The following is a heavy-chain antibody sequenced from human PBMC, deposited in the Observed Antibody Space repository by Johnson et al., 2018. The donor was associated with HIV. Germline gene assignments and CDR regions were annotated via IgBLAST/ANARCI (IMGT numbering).Heavy chain of an antibody. D-gene: IGHD3-16*01. Sequence: VQLVESGGGLIQPGGSLRLSCAASGFTVSSNYMSWVRQAPGKGLEWVSVIYSGGSTYYADSVKGRFTISRDSSKNTLYLQMNSLRAEDTAVYYCARGVGGRTADAFDIWGQGTMVTVSS. J-gene: IGHJ3*02. CDR3: ARGVGGRTADAFDI. V-gene: IGHV3-53*01. CDR1: GFTVSSNY. CDR2: IYSGGST.